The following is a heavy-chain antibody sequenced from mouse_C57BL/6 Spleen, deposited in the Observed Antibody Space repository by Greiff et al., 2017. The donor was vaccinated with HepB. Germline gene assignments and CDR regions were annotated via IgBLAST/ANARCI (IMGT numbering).Heavy chain of an antibody. CDR1: GYTFTSYW. V-gene: IGHV1-5*01. CDR3: TRSRDYSNFD. D-gene: IGHD2-5*01. Sequence: EVQLQQSGTVLARPGASVKMSCKTSGYTFTSYWMHWVKQRAGQGLEWIGAIYPGNSDTSYNQKFKGKAKLTAVTSASTAYMELSRLTNEDSAVYYCTRSRDYSNFDWGQGTTLTVSS. CDR2: IYPGNSDT. J-gene: IGHJ2*01.